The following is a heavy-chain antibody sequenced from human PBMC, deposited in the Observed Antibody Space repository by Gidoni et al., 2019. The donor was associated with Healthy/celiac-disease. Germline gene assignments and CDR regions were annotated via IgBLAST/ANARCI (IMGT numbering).Heavy chain of an antibody. J-gene: IGHJ4*02. CDR2: MSGSGGST. Sequence: EVQLLESGGGLVQPGGSLRLSCAASGFPFSSSAMSWVRQAPGKGLEWVSAMSGSGGSTYYADSVKGRFTISRDNSKNTLYLQMNSLRAEDTAVYYCAKEGRTTYYDYVWGSYRYHYWGQGTLVTVSS. CDR1: GFPFSSSA. CDR3: AKEGRTTYYDYVWGSYRYHY. D-gene: IGHD3-16*02. V-gene: IGHV3-23*01.